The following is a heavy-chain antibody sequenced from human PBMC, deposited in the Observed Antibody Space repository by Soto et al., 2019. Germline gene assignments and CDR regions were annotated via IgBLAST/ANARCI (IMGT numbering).Heavy chain of an antibody. V-gene: IGHV3-15*07. CDR2: IKSKTDGGTT. Sequence: PGGSLRLSCAASGFTFSNAWMHWVRQAPGKGLEWVGRIKSKTDGGTTDYAAPVKGRFTISRDDSKNTLYLQMSSLKSEDTALYYCTTATAAADGGGHYYYGMDVWGQGTAVTVSS. CDR3: TTATAAADGGGHYYYGMDV. D-gene: IGHD6-13*01. J-gene: IGHJ6*02. CDR1: GFTFSNAW.